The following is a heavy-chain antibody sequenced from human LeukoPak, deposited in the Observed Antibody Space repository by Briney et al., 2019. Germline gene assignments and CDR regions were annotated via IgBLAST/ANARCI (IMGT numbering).Heavy chain of an antibody. CDR3: ARDRSMSGWYIDL. Sequence: GGSLRLSCAASGSTFSSYGMHWVRQAPGKGLEWVAVIWYDGSNKYYPDSVQGRFTISRDKSKNSLYLQVNSLRAEDTAVYYCARDRSMSGWYIDLWGRGTLVTVSS. CDR1: GSTFSSYG. D-gene: IGHD2/OR15-2a*01. V-gene: IGHV3-33*01. J-gene: IGHJ2*01. CDR2: IWYDGSNK.